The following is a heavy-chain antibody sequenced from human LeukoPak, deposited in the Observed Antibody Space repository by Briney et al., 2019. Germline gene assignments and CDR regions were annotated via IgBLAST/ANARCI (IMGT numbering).Heavy chain of an antibody. D-gene: IGHD3-22*01. Sequence: PGGSLRLSCAASGFTFSSYAMSWVRQAPGKGLEWVSAISGSGGSTYYADSVKGRFTISRDNSKNTLYLQMNSLRAEDTAVYYCAKGVHYDSSGYSDYWGQGTLVTVSS. J-gene: IGHJ4*02. CDR2: ISGSGGST. CDR1: GFTFSSYA. V-gene: IGHV3-23*01. CDR3: AKGVHYDSSGYSDY.